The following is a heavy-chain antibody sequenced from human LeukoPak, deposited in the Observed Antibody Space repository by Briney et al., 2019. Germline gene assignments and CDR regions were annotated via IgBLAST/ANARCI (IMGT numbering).Heavy chain of an antibody. CDR2: FFLSGGP. CDR3: ARVAYDSSD. V-gene: IGHV4/OR15-8*01. Sequence: PSETLSLTCDVSGDFIRSSEWWSWVRQPPGKGLEWIGQFFLSGGPNYRPSLRSRVTISVDRSKSQFSLKLSSVTAADTAVYYCARVAYDSSDWGQGTLVTVSS. J-gene: IGHJ4*02. D-gene: IGHD3-22*01. CDR1: GDFIRSSEW.